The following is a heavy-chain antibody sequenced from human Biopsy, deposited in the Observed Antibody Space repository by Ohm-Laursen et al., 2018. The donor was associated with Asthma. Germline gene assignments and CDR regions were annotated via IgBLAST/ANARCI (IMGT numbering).Heavy chain of an antibody. CDR1: GFTFRSYA. CDR3: ARDEAVVVPAAIPGNWFDP. Sequence: SLRLSCAASGFTFRSYAMHWVRQAPGKGLEWVAVGGSYYDGGLKYYADSVNGRFTVSRDDSKNTLYLQMNSLRPDDTAVYYCARDEAVVVPAAIPGNWFDPWGQGTLVTVSS. J-gene: IGHJ5*02. D-gene: IGHD2-2*01. V-gene: IGHV3-30-3*01. CDR2: GGSYYDGGLK.